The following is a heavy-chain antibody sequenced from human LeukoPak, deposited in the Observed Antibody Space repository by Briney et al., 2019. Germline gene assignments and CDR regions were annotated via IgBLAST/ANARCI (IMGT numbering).Heavy chain of an antibody. D-gene: IGHD1-26*01. CDR2: INHSGST. J-gene: IGHJ4*02. CDR1: GGSSSGYY. Sequence: SETLSLTCAVYGGSSSGYYWSWIRQPPGKGLEWIGEINHSGSTNYNPSLKSRVTIPVDTSKNQLSLKLRSVTAADTAVYYCARERREQLLPPYTRLVTYFDYWGQGTLVTVSS. CDR3: ARERREQLLPPYTRLVTYFDY. V-gene: IGHV4-34*01.